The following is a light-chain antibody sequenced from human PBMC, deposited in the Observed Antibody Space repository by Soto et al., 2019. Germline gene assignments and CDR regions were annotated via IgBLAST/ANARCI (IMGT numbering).Light chain of an antibody. CDR2: DAS. CDR3: QQHT. CDR1: QTISNW. J-gene: IGKJ2*01. V-gene: IGKV1-5*01. Sequence: DIQMTQTPSTLSASVGDRDTITCRASQTISNWLAWYQQKPGKAPRLLIYDASTLESGVPSRFSGSASGTEFTLTISSLQPDDFATYYCQQHTFGQGTNLEIK.